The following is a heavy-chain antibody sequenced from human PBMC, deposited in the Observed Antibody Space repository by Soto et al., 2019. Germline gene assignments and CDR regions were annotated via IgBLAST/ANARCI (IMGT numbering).Heavy chain of an antibody. J-gene: IGHJ4*02. Sequence: SETLSLTCTVSGGSISSGGYYWSWIRQHPGKGLEWIGYIYNSGRTYYNPSLKSRVTISVDTSKNQFSLKLSSVTAADTAVYYCAREMYSGSYPGAPFDYWGQGTLVTVS. D-gene: IGHD1-26*01. CDR3: AREMYSGSYPGAPFDY. CDR2: IYNSGRT. CDR1: GGSISSGGYY. V-gene: IGHV4-31*03.